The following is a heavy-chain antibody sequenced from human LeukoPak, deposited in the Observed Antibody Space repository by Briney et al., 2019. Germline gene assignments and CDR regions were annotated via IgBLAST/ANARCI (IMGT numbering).Heavy chain of an antibody. Sequence: ASVKVSCKASGYTFTSYDTNWVRQATGQGLEWMGWMNPNSGDTGYAQKFQGRVTMTRNTSISTAYMELSSLRSEDTAVYYCARARTTVTTAYYYDSSGYYYDWFDPWGQGTLVTVSS. CDR3: ARARTTVTTAYYYDSSGYYYDWFDP. V-gene: IGHV1-8*01. D-gene: IGHD3-22*01. CDR2: MNPNSGDT. CDR1: GYTFTSYD. J-gene: IGHJ5*02.